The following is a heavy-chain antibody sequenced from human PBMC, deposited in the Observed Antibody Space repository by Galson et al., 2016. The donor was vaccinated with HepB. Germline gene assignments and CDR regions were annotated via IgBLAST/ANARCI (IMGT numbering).Heavy chain of an antibody. V-gene: IGHV4-61*08. D-gene: IGHD2-15*01. J-gene: IGHJ5*02. CDR1: GGSVNSGAWY. CDR2: VFYSGSENT. Sequence: ETLSLTCTVSGGSVNSGAWYWSWIRPPPGKGLQWIGYVFYSGSENTNYNPSLTIRVTISVDTSKNQFSLNLNSVTAADTAVYYCVRGGYCGGRSCYNRRDWFDPWGQGTLVTVSS. CDR3: VRGGYCGGRSCYNRRDWFDP.